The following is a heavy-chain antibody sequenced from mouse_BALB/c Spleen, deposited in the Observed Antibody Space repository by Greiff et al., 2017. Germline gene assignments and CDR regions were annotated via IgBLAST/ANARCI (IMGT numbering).Heavy chain of an antibody. CDR3: ARKDGYYWFAY. CDR2: INPGSGGT. J-gene: IGHJ3*01. D-gene: IGHD2-3*01. Sequence: QVQLQQSGAELVRPGTSVKVSCKASGYAFTNYLIEWVKQRPGQGLEWIGVINPGSGGTNYNEKFKGKATLTADNSSSTAYMQLSSLTSDDSAVYFCARKDGYYWFAYWGQGTLVTVSA. CDR1: GYAFTNYL. V-gene: IGHV1-54*01.